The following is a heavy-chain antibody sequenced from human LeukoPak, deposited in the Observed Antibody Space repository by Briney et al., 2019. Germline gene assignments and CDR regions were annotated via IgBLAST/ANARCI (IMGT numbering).Heavy chain of an antibody. J-gene: IGHJ6*03. CDR3: AKAFRGLREYYYYMDV. D-gene: IGHD3-16*01. CDR2: MNPNSGNT. Sequence: ASVKVSCKASGYTFTSYDINWVRQATGQGLEWMGWMNPNSGNTGYAQKFQGRVTITRNTSISTAYMELSSLRSEDTAVYYCAKAFRGLREYYYYMDVWGKGTTVTVSS. V-gene: IGHV1-8*03. CDR1: GYTFTSYD.